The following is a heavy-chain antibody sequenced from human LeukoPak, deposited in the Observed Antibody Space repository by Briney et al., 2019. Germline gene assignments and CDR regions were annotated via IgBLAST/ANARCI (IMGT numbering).Heavy chain of an antibody. J-gene: IGHJ4*02. CDR3: ARGEYNFDY. D-gene: IGHD2/OR15-2a*01. CDR2: ISAYNGQT. V-gene: IGHV1-18*01. CDR1: GYIFTNYG. Sequence: ASVKVSCKASGYIFTNYGITWVRQPPGQGLEWVGWISAYNGQTNFAQKVQGRVTMTTDTSTSTAYMDLRSLRSDDTAVYYCARGEYNFDYWGPGTLSTVSS.